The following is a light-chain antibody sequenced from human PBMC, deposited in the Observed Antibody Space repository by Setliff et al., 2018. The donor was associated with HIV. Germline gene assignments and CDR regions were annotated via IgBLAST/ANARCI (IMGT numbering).Light chain of an antibody. CDR1: SSDVGGYNY. V-gene: IGLV2-14*01. CDR3: SSYTSSSTYV. CDR2: DVS. J-gene: IGLJ1*01. Sequence: QSALTQPASVSGSPGQSITISCTGTSSDVGGYNYVSWYQQHPGKAPKFMIYDVSKRPSGVSNRFSGSKSGNTASLTISGLRAEDEADYYCSSYTSSSTYVFGTGTKVTVL.